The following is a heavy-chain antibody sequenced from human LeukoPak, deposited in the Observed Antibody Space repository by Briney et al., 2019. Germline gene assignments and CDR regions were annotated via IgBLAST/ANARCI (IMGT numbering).Heavy chain of an antibody. V-gene: IGHV6-1*01. Sequence: SQTLSLTCAISGDSVSSKSAAWNWLRQSPSRGLEWPGRTYFRSKWYNDYATSVKSRLTINPDTTKNLFSLQLSSVTPEDTAVYYCARGRVTMTIAARPYFFDYWGQGALVTVSS. D-gene: IGHD4-17*01. CDR2: TYFRSKWYN. CDR1: GDSVSSKSAA. J-gene: IGHJ4*02. CDR3: ARGRVTMTIAARPYFFDY.